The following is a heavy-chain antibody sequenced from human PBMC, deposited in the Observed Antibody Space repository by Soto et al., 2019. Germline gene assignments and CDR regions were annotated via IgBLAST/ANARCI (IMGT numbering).Heavy chain of an antibody. Sequence: GGSLRLSCAASGFTFSSYAMSWVRQAPGKGLEWVSAISGSGGSTYYADSVKGRFTISRDNSKNTLYLQMNSLRAEDTAVYYCAKRIMITFGGVIEGFDYWGQGTLVTVSS. V-gene: IGHV3-23*01. D-gene: IGHD3-16*02. CDR1: GFTFSSYA. J-gene: IGHJ4*02. CDR2: ISGSGGST. CDR3: AKRIMITFGGVIEGFDY.